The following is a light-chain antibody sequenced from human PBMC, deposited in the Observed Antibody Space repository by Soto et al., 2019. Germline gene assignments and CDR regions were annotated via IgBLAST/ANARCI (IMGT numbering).Light chain of an antibody. V-gene: IGKV3-15*01. Sequence: EIVMTQSPATLSVSPGARVTLSCRASQSVMNNLAWYQHKPGQAPRLLISYASTGGTVNPARFTVSGYGTDFTRTINGRGAEDVVVYYFQQFHRWPVTFGGGAKVEI. J-gene: IGKJ4*01. CDR3: QQFHRWPVT. CDR2: YAS. CDR1: QSVMNN.